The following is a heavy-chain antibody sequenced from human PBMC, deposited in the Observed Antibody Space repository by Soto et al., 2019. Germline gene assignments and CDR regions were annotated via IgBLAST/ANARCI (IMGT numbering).Heavy chain of an antibody. V-gene: IGHV5-51*01. D-gene: IGHD2-21*02. Sequence: GESLKISCKGSGYNFNTYWIVWVRQMPGQGLEWMGIIYPGDSDTTYSPSFQGQVTISADKSISTAYLQWSSLKASDTAMYYCARVRGASSDSYSYYGVDVWGQGTTVTVSS. CDR1: GYNFNTYW. J-gene: IGHJ6*02. CDR2: IYPGDSDT. CDR3: ARVRGASSDSYSYYGVDV.